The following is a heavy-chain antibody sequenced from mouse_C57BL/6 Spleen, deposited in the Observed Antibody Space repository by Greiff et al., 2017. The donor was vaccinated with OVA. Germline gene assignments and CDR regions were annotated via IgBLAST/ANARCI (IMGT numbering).Heavy chain of an antibody. CDR3: ARVDGYYVNAMDY. D-gene: IGHD2-3*01. CDR2: ISYDGSN. Sequence: EVQLQQSGPGLVKPSPSLSLTCSVTGYSITSGYYWNWIRQFPGNKLEWMGYISYDGSNNYNPSLKNRISITRDTSKNQFFLKLNSVTTEDTATYYGARVDGYYVNAMDYWGQGTSVTVSS. J-gene: IGHJ4*01. CDR1: GYSITSGYY. V-gene: IGHV3-6*01.